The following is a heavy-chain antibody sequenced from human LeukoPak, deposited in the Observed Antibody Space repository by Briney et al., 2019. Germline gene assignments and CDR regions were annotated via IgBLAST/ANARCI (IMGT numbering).Heavy chain of an antibody. CDR2: IYYSGST. CDR1: GGSISSSSYY. V-gene: IGHV4-39*07. J-gene: IGHJ4*02. CDR3: ARRSSYYGSGSYNY. Sequence: PSETLSLTCTVSGGSISSSSYYWGWIRQPPGKGLEWIGSIYYSGSTYYNPSLKSRVTISVDTSKNQFSLKLSSVTAADTAVYYCARRSSYYGSGSYNYWGQGTLVTVSS. D-gene: IGHD3-10*01.